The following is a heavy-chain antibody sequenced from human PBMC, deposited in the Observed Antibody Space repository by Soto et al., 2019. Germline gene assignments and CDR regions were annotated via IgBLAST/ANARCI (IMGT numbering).Heavy chain of an antibody. J-gene: IGHJ6*03. D-gene: IGHD3-3*01. Sequence: QVQLVQSGAEVKKPGASVKVSCKAYGYTFTSYDINWVRQATGQGLEWMGWMNPNSGNTGYAQKFQGRVTITRNISISTAYMELRSLRSEDTAVYYCAIEGYDFWSGYFYYYYYYMDVWGKGTTVTVSS. CDR3: AIEGYDFWSGYFYYYYYYMDV. CDR1: GYTFTSYD. V-gene: IGHV1-8*01. CDR2: MNPNSGNT.